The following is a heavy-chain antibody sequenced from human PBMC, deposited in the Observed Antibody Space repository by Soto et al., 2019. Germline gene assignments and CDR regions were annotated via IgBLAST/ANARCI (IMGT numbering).Heavy chain of an antibody. CDR3: ARVSGSYWPFDY. V-gene: IGHV1-45*02. CDR1: GYTFTYRY. Sequence: ASLKVSRKASGYTFTYRYLHWVRQAPGQALEWMGWITPFNGNTKYAQKFKARVTITRDTSMSTVYMELSSLTSEDTAVYYCARVSGSYWPFDYWGQGTLVTVSS. D-gene: IGHD1-26*01. J-gene: IGHJ4*02. CDR2: ITPFNGNT.